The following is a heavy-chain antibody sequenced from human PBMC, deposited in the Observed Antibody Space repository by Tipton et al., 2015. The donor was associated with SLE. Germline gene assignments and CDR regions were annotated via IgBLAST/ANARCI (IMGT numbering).Heavy chain of an antibody. CDR3: AKDIGWGLAVAVGLDV. V-gene: IGHV3-9*01. D-gene: IGHD6-19*01. CDR2: ISWNSGSI. Sequence: SLRLSCAASGFTFDDYAMHWVRQAPGKGLEWVSSISWNSGSIGYVDSVKGRFTISRDNAKNSLYLQMNSLRAEDTALYYCAKDIGWGLAVAVGLDVWGQGTTVTVSS. CDR1: GFTFDDYA. J-gene: IGHJ6*02.